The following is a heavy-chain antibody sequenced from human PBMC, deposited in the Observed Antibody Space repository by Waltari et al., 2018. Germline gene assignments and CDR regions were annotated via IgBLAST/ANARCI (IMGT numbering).Heavy chain of an antibody. V-gene: IGHV3-23*01. CDR2: VSGSGVST. Sequence: EVQLLESGGGLVQPGGSLRISCAASGFTFSDFAMSWVRQAPGKGLEWVSAVSGSGVSTYYADSVKGRFTISRDNSKNTLYLQMNSLRAEDTAVYYCVKGGGLGKRFDYWGQGTLVTVSS. D-gene: IGHD6-19*01. CDR3: VKGGGLGKRFDY. J-gene: IGHJ4*02. CDR1: GFTFSDFA.